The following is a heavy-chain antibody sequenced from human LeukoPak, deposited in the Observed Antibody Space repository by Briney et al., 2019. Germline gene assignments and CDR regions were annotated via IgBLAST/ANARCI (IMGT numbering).Heavy chain of an antibody. CDR2: IYSVGTT. D-gene: IGHD5-24*01. J-gene: IGHJ5*02. Sequence: PGGSLRLSCAASGFTVSNNDMSWVRQAPGKGLEWVSLIYSVGTTYYADSVKGRFTISRDSSKNTLYLQMSSLGVEDTAVYYCAKTTISNCFDPWGQGTQVTVSS. CDR1: GFTVSNND. V-gene: IGHV3-66*01. CDR3: AKTTISNCFDP.